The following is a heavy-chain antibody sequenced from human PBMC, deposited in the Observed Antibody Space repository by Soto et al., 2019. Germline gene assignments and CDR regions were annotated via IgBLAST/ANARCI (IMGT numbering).Heavy chain of an antibody. CDR3: ARGAREYCGGDSYWGY. CDR1: GGTFSSYA. CDR2: IIPIFGTP. Sequence: QVQLVQSGAEVKKPGSSVKVSCKASGGTFSSYAISWVRQAPGQGLEWMGRIIPIFGTPNYAQKFQGRVTITADKSTSTAYREVSSLRSDDTAVYYCARGAREYCGGDSYWGYWGQGTLVTVSS. J-gene: IGHJ1*01. V-gene: IGHV1-69*06. D-gene: IGHD2-21*02.